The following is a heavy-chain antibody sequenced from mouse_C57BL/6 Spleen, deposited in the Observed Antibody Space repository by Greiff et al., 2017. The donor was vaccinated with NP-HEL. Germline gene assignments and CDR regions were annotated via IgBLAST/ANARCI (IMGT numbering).Heavy chain of an antibody. CDR1: GFTFSSYA. V-gene: IGHV5-9-1*02. D-gene: IGHD1-1*01. CDR3: TRRGSSPYYAMDY. CDR2: LSSGGDYI. J-gene: IGHJ4*01. Sequence: VNVVASFSGLVKPGGSLKLSCAASGFTFSSYAMSWVRQTPEKRLAWVAYLSSGGDYIYYADTVKGRFTISRDNARNTLYLQMSSLKSEDTAMYYCTRRGSSPYYAMDYWGQGTSVTVSS.